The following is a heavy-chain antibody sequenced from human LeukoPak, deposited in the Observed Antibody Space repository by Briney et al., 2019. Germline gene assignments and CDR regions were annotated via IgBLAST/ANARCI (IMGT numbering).Heavy chain of an antibody. D-gene: IGHD3-22*01. CDR1: GFTFSSYG. V-gene: IGHV3-30*02. J-gene: IGHJ4*02. CDR2: IRYDGSNK. Sequence: GGSLRLSCAASGFTFSSYGMHWVRQAPGKGLEWVAFIRYDGSNKYYADSVKGRFTISRDNSKNTLYLQMNSLRSEDTAVYYCARAVDYYDSSGPDYWGQGTLVTVSS. CDR3: ARAVDYYDSSGPDY.